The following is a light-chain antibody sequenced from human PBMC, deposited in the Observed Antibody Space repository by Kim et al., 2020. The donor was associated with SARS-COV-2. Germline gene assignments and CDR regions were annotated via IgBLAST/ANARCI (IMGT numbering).Light chain of an antibody. Sequence: EIVMTQSPATLSVSPGERATLSCRASQSVSSNLAWYQQKPGQAPRLLIYGASTRATGIPARFSGSGSGTEFTLTISSLQSEDFAVYYCQQYNNWPLGFGGGTKLEI. CDR2: GAS. CDR3: QQYNNWPLG. CDR1: QSVSSN. J-gene: IGKJ4*01. V-gene: IGKV3-15*01.